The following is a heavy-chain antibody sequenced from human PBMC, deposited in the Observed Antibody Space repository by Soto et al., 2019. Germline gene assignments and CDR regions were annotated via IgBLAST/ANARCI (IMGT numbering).Heavy chain of an antibody. CDR1: GFTFSSYA. CDR2: ISYDGSNK. CDR3: ARPLWRDDYNWGYFDL. Sequence: QVQLVESGGGVVQPGRSLRLSCAASGFTFSSYAMHWVRQAPGKGLEWVAVISYDGSNKYYADSVKGRFNISRDNSKNVLYRHMDGMSAEDAAVSYCARPLWRDDYNWGYFDLWGRGTLVTVSS. V-gene: IGHV3-30-3*01. J-gene: IGHJ2*01. D-gene: IGHD4-4*01.